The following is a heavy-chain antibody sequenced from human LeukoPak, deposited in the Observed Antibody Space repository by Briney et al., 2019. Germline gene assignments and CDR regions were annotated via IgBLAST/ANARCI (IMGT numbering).Heavy chain of an antibody. CDR3: ARGSVNYCSSTSCSGAFDI. D-gene: IGHD2-2*01. CDR1: GGSFSDYY. V-gene: IGHV4-34*01. Sequence: SETLSLTCAVYGGSFSDYYWSWIRQPPGKGLEWIGEINHSGSTNYNPSLKSRVTISVDTSKNQFSLKLSSVTAADTAVYYCARGSVNYCSSTSCSGAFDIWGQGTMVTVSS. CDR2: INHSGST. J-gene: IGHJ3*02.